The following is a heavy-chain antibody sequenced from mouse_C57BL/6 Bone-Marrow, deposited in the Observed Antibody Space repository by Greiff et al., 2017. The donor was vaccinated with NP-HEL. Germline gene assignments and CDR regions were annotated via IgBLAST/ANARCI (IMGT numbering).Heavy chain of an antibody. Sequence: EVMLVESGGGLVKPGGSLKLSCAASGFTFSSYTMSWVRQTPEKRLEWVATISGGGGNTYYPDSVKGRFTISRDNAKNTLYLQMSSLRSEDTALYYCARHYDYDGAWFAWWGQGTLVTVSA. CDR3: ARHYDYDGAWFAW. J-gene: IGHJ3*01. CDR2: ISGGGGNT. D-gene: IGHD2-4*01. V-gene: IGHV5-9*01. CDR1: GFTFSSYT.